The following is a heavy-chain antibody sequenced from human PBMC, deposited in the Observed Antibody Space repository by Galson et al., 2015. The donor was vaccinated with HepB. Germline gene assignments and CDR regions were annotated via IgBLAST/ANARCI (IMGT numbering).Heavy chain of an antibody. CDR2: LSDSGGST. D-gene: IGHD4-23*01. V-gene: IGHV3-23*01. CDR1: GFTFSGYA. CDR3: AKYRGATVVTYYFDY. Sequence: SLRLSCAASGFTFSGYAMSWVRQAPGKGLEWVSALSDSGGSTYYADSVKGRFTISRDNSKNTLYLQMNSLRAEDTAVYYCAKYRGATVVTYYFDYWGQRTLVTVSS. J-gene: IGHJ4*02.